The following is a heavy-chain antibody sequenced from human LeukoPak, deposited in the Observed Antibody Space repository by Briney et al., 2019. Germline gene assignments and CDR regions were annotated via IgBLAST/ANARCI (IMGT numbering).Heavy chain of an antibody. V-gene: IGHV1-2*02. CDR3: ARVRLVWGMETFDL. D-gene: IGHD3-16*01. Sequence: ASVKVSCKASGYTFTGYYMHWVRQAPGQGLEWMGWINPNSGGTTYAQKFQDRVTMTKDTSTSTAYMEMRSLRSDDTAIYYCARVRLVWGMETFDLWGQGTMVIVSS. CDR1: GYTFTGYY. J-gene: IGHJ3*01. CDR2: INPNSGGT.